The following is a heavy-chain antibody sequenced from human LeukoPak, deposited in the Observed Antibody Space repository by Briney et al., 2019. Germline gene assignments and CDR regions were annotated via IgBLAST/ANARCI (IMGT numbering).Heavy chain of an antibody. CDR3: ARDAGGYDS. CDR2: IKEDGSKD. CDR1: GFSFSTYW. V-gene: IGHV3-7*01. Sequence: PGGSLGLSCAASGFSFSTYWMSWVRQTPGKGLEWVANIKEDGSKDYYVDSVKGRFTISRDNAKNSLYLQMNSLRVEDSAVYYCARDAGGYDSWGQGTLVTVSS. D-gene: IGHD5-12*01. J-gene: IGHJ5*01.